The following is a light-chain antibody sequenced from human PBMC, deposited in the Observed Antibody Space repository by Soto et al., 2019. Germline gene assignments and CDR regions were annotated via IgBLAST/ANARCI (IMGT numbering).Light chain of an antibody. J-gene: IGKJ1*01. Sequence: EIVLTQSPGTLSLSPGERATLSCRATESVVSNYLAWYQQKPGQAPRLLIHGASTRATGFPARFSGSGSGTDFTLTISSLQSEDFAVYYCQQYNNWPWTFGQGTKVDIK. CDR3: QQYNNWPWT. CDR1: ESVVSN. CDR2: GAS. V-gene: IGKV3-15*01.